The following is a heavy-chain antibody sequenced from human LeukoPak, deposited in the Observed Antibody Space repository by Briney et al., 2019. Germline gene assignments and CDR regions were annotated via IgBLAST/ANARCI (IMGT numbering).Heavy chain of an antibody. CDR2: ISSDSGTI. J-gene: IGHJ4*02. Sequence: GGSLRLSCAASGFTFSSYAMNWVRQAPGKGLEWISFISSDSGTIYYADSVKGRFTTSRNNAANSLYLQMNNLRDEDTAVYYCARRDPFDYWGQGTMVTVSS. V-gene: IGHV3-48*02. CDR1: GFTFSSYA. CDR3: ARRDPFDY.